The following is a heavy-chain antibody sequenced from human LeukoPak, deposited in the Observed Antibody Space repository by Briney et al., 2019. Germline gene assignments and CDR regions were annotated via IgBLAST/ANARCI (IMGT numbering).Heavy chain of an antibody. V-gene: IGHV1-2*02. CDR1: GYTFTGYY. CDR3: ARGGKYQLLYPYYFDY. Sequence: ASVKVSCKASGYTFTGYYMHWVRQAPGQGLEWMGWINPNSGGTNYAQKFQGRVTMTRDTSISTAYMELSRLRSDDTAVYYCARGGKYQLLYPYYFDYWGQGTLVTVSS. D-gene: IGHD2-2*02. J-gene: IGHJ4*02. CDR2: INPNSGGT.